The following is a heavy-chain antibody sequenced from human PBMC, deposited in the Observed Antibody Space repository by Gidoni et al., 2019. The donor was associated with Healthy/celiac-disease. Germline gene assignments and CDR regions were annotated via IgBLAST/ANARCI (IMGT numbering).Heavy chain of an antibody. J-gene: IGHJ5*02. D-gene: IGHD3-9*01. CDR1: GCSISSSSYY. CDR3: AVFTIGWFDP. Sequence: QLQLQESGPGLVKPSETLSLTCTVSGCSISSSSYYWGWIRQPPGKGLEWIGSIYYSGSTYYNPSLKSRVTISVDTSKNQFSLKLSSVNAADTAVYYCAVFTIGWFDPWGQGTLVTVSS. V-gene: IGHV4-39*01. CDR2: IYYSGST.